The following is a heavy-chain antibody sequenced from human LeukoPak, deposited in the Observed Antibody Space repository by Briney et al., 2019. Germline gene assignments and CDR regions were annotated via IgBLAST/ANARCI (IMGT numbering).Heavy chain of an antibody. CDR1: GFTFNSYW. CDR3: ARGGFSHGFDI. CDR2: IDNDGTDT. J-gene: IGHJ3*02. Sequence: GGSLRLSCGASGFTFNSYWFHWVRQAPGKGLVWVSRIDNDGTDTIYADSVRGRFAISRDNAKNTLYLQMDSLRAEDTAVYYCARGGFSHGFDIWGQGTMVTVSS. V-gene: IGHV3-74*01. D-gene: IGHD5-12*01.